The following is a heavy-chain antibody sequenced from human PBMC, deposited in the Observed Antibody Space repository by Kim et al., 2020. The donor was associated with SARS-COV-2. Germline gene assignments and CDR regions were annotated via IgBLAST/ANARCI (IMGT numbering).Heavy chain of an antibody. CDR1: GFTFSSYA. CDR2: ISYDGSNK. V-gene: IGHV3-30-3*01. Sequence: GGSLRLSCAASGFTFSSYAMHWVLQAPGKGLEWVAVISYDGSNKYYADSVKGRFTISRDNSKNTLYLQMNSLRAEDTAVYYCARVERSAGTTPYYFDYWGQGTLVTVSS. J-gene: IGHJ4*02. D-gene: IGHD1-1*01. CDR3: ARVERSAGTTPYYFDY.